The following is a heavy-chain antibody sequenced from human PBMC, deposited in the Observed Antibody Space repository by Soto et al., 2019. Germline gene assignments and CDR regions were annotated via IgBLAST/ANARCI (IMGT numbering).Heavy chain of an antibody. CDR3: AKPLYDFWSGYRHYGMDV. J-gene: IGHJ6*02. V-gene: IGHV3-23*01. CDR2: ISGSGGST. Sequence: PGGSQRLSCAASGFTFRSYARSWVRQAPGKGLEWVSAISGSGGSTYYADSVKGRFTISRDNSKNTLYLQMNSLRAEDTAVYYCAKPLYDFWSGYRHYGMDVWGQGTTVTVSS. D-gene: IGHD3-3*01. CDR1: GFTFRSYA.